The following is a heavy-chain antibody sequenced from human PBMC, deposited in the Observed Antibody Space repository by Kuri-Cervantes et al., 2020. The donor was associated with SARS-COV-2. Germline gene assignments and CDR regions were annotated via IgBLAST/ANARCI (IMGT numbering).Heavy chain of an antibody. J-gene: IGHJ4*02. V-gene: IGHV3-23*01. CDR1: GSTFSSYA. Sequence: GGSLRLSCAASGSTFSSYAMSWVRQAPGKGLEWVSAISGSGSSTYYADSVKGRFTISRDNSKNTLYLQMNSLGAEDTAVYYCAKDMRGTRTYFDYWGQGTLVTVSS. CDR3: AKDMRGTRTYFDY. CDR2: ISGSGSST. D-gene: IGHD1-7*01.